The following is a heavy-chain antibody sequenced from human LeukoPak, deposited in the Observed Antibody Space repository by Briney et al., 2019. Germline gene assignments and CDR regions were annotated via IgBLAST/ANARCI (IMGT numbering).Heavy chain of an antibody. J-gene: IGHJ4*02. CDR2: TSSSGSSI. D-gene: IGHD6-19*01. CDR1: GFTFDNYE. V-gene: IGHV3-48*03. Sequence: GGSLRLSCAASGFTFDNYEMNWVREAPGKGLEWVSYTSSSGSSIFSAVSVKGRFTISRDNAKNSLYLQMHSLSAEDTAVYYCATKVAGTSHFSYWGQGTRVTVSS. CDR3: ATKVAGTSHFSY.